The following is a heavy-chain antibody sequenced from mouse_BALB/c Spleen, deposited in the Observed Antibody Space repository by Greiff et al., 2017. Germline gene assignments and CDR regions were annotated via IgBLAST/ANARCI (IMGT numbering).Heavy chain of an antibody. CDR1: GYSITSDYA. CDR3: AREKAY. J-gene: IGHJ3*01. V-gene: IGHV3-2*02. Sequence: DVKLQESGPGLVKPSQSLSLTCTVTGYSITSDYAWNWIRQFPGNKLEWMGYISYSGSTSYNPSLKSRISITRDTSKNQFFLQLNSVTTEDTATYYCAREKAYWGQGTLVTVSA. CDR2: ISYSGST.